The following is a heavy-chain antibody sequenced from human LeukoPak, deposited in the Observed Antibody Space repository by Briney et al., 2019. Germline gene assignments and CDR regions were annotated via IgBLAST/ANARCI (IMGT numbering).Heavy chain of an antibody. D-gene: IGHD3-22*01. Sequence: GSLRLSCAASGFAISRHWMSWVRQGPGKGLEWVASISHDGSEKTYVDSVKGRFTISTDNAKDSLYLQMNNLGADDTAVYYCVTGIYSSGYWGQGTLVTVSS. V-gene: IGHV3-7*02. CDR3: VTGIYSSGY. J-gene: IGHJ4*02. CDR1: GFAISRHW. CDR2: ISHDGSEK.